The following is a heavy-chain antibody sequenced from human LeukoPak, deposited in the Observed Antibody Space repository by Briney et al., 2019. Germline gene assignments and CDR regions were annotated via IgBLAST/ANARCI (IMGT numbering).Heavy chain of an antibody. D-gene: IGHD5-24*01. CDR3: ARGLEIGVPHKPFDY. CDR2: IYSGGST. CDR1: GFTVSSNY. J-gene: IGHJ4*02. V-gene: IGHV3-53*01. Sequence: GGSLRLSCAASGFTVSSNYMSWGRQAPGKGLERVSVIYSGGSTYYADSGKGRCTISRDNSTTTLYLQMTSLRAEDTAVYYCARGLEIGVPHKPFDYWGQGTLVTVSS.